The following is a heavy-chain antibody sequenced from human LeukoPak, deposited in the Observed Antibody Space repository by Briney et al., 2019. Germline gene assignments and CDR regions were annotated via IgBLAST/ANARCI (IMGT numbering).Heavy chain of an antibody. J-gene: IGHJ4*02. CDR2: MKQDGSGK. V-gene: IGHV3-7*01. CDR1: GFSFINHA. Sequence: GGSLRLSCAASGFSFINHAMSWVRQAPGKGLEWVANMKQDGSGKYYADSVKGRFTISRDNAKNSLYLQMNSLRAEDTALYYCARDHVIASAGNDYWGQGTLVTVSS. D-gene: IGHD6-13*01. CDR3: ARDHVIASAGNDY.